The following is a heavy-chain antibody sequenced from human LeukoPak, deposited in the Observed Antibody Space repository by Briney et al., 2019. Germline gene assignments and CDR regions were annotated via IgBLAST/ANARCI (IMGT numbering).Heavy chain of an antibody. D-gene: IGHD6-13*01. CDR1: GYSFTGYY. Sequence: ASVKVSCKTSGYSFTGYYIHWVRQAPGQGLEWMGGIIPIFGTANYAQKFQGRVTITADESTSTAYMELSSLRSEDTAVYYCARAGHAYSSSWYENYYYYGMDVWGQGTTVTVSS. CDR3: ARAGHAYSSSWYENYYYYGMDV. V-gene: IGHV1-69*13. CDR2: IIPIFGTA. J-gene: IGHJ6*02.